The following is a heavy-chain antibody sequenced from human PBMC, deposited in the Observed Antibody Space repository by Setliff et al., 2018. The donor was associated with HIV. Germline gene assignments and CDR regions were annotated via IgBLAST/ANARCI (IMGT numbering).Heavy chain of an antibody. CDR2: IYYSGTT. Sequence: SETLSLTCTVSGGSISSCYWSWIRQPPGKGLEWIGHIYYSGTTNYNPSLKSRVTISVDTSKNQFSLKLSSVTAADTAVYYCASGGYYGSGSYYGGWFDPWCQGTRVTVSS. CDR1: GGSISSCY. CDR3: ASGGYYGSGSYYGGWFDP. J-gene: IGHJ5*02. D-gene: IGHD3-10*01. V-gene: IGHV4-59*01.